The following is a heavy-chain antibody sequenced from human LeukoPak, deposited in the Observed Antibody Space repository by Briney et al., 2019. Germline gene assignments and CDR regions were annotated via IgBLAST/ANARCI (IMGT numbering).Heavy chain of an antibody. J-gene: IGHJ5*02. D-gene: IGHD3-22*01. Sequence: SETLSLTCAVYGGSFHGYHWSWIRQPPGKGLEWIGEINPSGSTNYNPSLKSRVTISVDTSKNQFSLKLSSVTAADTAVYYCARGPFYYDSRGDFDPWGQGTLVTVSS. CDR3: ARGPFYYDSRGDFDP. V-gene: IGHV4-34*01. CDR2: INPSGST. CDR1: GGSFHGYH.